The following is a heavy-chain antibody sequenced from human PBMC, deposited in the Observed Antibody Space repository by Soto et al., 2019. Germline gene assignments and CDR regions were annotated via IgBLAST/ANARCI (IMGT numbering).Heavy chain of an antibody. CDR2: IDPSDSQT. D-gene: IGHD2-2*01. J-gene: IGHJ4*02. CDR3: AKHEGYCSTTTCSNFDY. Sequence: GESLKISCKGSGYSFAGYWITWVRQKPGKGLEWMGRIDPSDSQTYYSPSFRGHVTISVTKSITTVFLQWSSLKASDTAIYYCAKHEGYCSTTTCSNFDYWGQGTLVTVSS. V-gene: IGHV5-10-1*01. CDR1: GYSFAGYW.